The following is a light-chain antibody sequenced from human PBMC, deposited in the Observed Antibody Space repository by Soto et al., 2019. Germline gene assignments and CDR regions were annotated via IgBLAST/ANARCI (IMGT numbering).Light chain of an antibody. CDR1: QSVRSSY. CDR3: QPYNNWPLT. V-gene: IGKV3-20*01. Sequence: EIVLTQSPGTLSSSPGERATLSCRASQSVRSSYLAWYQQKPGRAPRLLIYGASSRATGIPDRFSGSGSGTDFTLTISRLEPEDFAVYYCQPYNNWPLTFGGGTKVDIK. J-gene: IGKJ4*01. CDR2: GAS.